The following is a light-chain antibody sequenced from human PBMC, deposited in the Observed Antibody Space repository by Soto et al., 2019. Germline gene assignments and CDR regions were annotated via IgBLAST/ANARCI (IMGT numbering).Light chain of an antibody. Sequence: QSALTQPASVSGSPGQSITISCTGTSSDVGGYNYVSWYQQHPGKAPKLMICDVTDRPSGVSNRFSGSKSGNTASLTISGLQAEDEADYYCSSYTRSTTLVVFGGGTKLTVL. CDR3: SSYTRSTTLVV. J-gene: IGLJ2*01. CDR2: DVT. CDR1: SSDVGGYNY. V-gene: IGLV2-14*01.